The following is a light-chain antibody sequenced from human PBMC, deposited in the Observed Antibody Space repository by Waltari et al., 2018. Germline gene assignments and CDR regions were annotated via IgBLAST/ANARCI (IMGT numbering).Light chain of an antibody. V-gene: IGLV1-47*01. CDR3: AAWDDSLSGRWV. CDR2: MNN. Sequence: QSVLTQPPSASGTPGQRVTISCSGSSSNIGTNYVYWYQQLPGTAPKLLIYMNNQRPSGGPERFSSSKSGTSASLAISGLRSEDEADYYCAAWDDSLSGRWVFGGGTKLTVL. J-gene: IGLJ3*02. CDR1: SSNIGTNY.